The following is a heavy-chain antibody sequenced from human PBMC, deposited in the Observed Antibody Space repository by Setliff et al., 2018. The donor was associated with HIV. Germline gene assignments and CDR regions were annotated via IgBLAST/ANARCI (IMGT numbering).Heavy chain of an antibody. CDR3: AREMYYYDSTGYWRPDGFDI. CDR1: GGFISSGDYY. CDR2: IYYSGSA. V-gene: IGHV4-30-4*08. J-gene: IGHJ3*02. Sequence: TSETLSLTCTVSGGFISSGDYYWSWIRQSPGKGLEWIGYIYYSGSAYYNPSFESRVTISVDTSKNQFSLKLSSVTAADTAVYYCAREMYYYDSTGYWRPDGFDIWGQGTMVTVSS. D-gene: IGHD3-22*01.